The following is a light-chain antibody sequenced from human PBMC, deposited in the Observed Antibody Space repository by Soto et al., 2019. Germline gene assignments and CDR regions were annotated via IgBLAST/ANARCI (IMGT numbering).Light chain of an antibody. CDR3: RQRNTWPPFT. CDR2: GAF. J-gene: IGKJ5*01. CDR1: PSVPNY. Sequence: EIALTQSPATLSLSPGERATLSCRASPSVPNYVAWYQQKPGQAPRLLIYGAFNRATGIPARFSGSGSGADFTLTISSLVPEDFAMYYCRQRNTWPPFTFGQGTRLEIK. V-gene: IGKV3-11*01.